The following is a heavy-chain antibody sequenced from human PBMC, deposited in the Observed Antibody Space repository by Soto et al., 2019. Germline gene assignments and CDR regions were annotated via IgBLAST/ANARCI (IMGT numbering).Heavy chain of an antibody. CDR2: IKWDASEK. D-gene: IGHD6-13*01. V-gene: IGHV3-7*01. Sequence: PGGSLRLSCTASGFTFGYYWMSWVRQAPGKGLERLATIKWDASEKKYVDSVKGRFTMSRDNAKSSLHLQMNSLRAEDTAVYYCTRDASRGSSARGWCDPWGPGTLVTVSS. CDR1: GFTFGYYW. J-gene: IGHJ5*02. CDR3: TRDASRGSSARGWCDP.